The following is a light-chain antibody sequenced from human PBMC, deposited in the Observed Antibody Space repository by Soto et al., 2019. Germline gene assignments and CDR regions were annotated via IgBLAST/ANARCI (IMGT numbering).Light chain of an antibody. CDR1: SGHSGYL. V-gene: IGLV4-60*02. CDR2: VEGGGDY. Sequence: QPVLTQSSSASASLGSSVKLTCTLSSGHSGYLIAWHQQQPGKAPRYLMKVEGGGDYNKGSGIPDRFSGSSSGADRYLTISNLQFEDEADYYCETWDSNLRLFGGGTKLTVL. J-gene: IGLJ2*01. CDR3: ETWDSNLRL.